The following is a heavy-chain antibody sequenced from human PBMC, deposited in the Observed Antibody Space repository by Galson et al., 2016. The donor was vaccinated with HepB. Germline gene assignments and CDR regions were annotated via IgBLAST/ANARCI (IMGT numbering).Heavy chain of an antibody. J-gene: IGHJ4*02. CDR2: VSSSSSST. V-gene: IGHV3-11*04. Sequence: SLRLSCAASGFTFSDYYMSWIRQAPGKGLEWISYVSSSSSSTEYSDSVKGRFTISRDNAKNSLYLQMNSLRADDTAVYYCARDGRLGSSDHWGQGTLVTVSS. CDR3: ARDGRLGSSDH. CDR1: GFTFSDYY. D-gene: IGHD3-16*01.